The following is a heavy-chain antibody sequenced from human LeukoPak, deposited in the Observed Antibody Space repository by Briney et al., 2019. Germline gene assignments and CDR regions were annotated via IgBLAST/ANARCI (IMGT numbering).Heavy chain of an antibody. V-gene: IGHV6-1*01. D-gene: IGHD6-19*01. Sequence: SQTLSLTCAISGDSVSSNSAAWNWIRQSPSRGLEWPGRTYYRSKWYNDYAVSVKSRITINPDTSKNQFSLQLNSVTPEDTAVYYCARDNEYSSGWYVYFDYWGQGTLVTVSS. CDR3: ARDNEYSSGWYVYFDY. J-gene: IGHJ4*02. CDR1: GDSVSSNSAA. CDR2: TYYRSKWYN.